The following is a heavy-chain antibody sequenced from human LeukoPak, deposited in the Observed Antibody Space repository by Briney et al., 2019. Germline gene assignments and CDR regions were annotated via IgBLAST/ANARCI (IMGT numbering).Heavy chain of an antibody. CDR1: GGSISSYY. Sequence: SETLSLTCTVSGGSISSYYWSWIRQPAGKGLEWIGRIYTSGSTNYNPSLKSRVTISVDRSKNQFFLKLSSVTAADTAVYYCAGPGAARLDYWGQGTLVTVSS. V-gene: IGHV4-4*07. CDR3: AGPGAARLDY. CDR2: IYTSGST. J-gene: IGHJ4*02. D-gene: IGHD6-6*01.